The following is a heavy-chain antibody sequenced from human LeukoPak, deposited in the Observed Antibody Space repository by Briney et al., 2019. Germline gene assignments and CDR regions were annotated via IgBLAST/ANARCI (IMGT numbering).Heavy chain of an antibody. D-gene: IGHD4-17*01. CDR1: GGSISSSSYD. J-gene: IGHJ4*02. CDR2: IYYSGST. Sequence: SETLSLTCTVSGGSISSSSYDWGWIRQPPGKGLEWIGSIYYSGSTYYNPSLKSRVTISVDTSKNQFSLKLRFVTAADTAVYYCARRGVTTGETFDYWGQGTQVTVSS. V-gene: IGHV4-39*01. CDR3: ARRGVTTGETFDY.